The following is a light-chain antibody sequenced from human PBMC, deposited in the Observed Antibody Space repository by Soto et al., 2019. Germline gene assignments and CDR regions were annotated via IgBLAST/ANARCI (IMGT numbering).Light chain of an antibody. CDR3: CSYAGRYTHYV. J-gene: IGLJ1*01. Sequence: QSALTQPRSVSGSPGQSVTISCTGTSSDVGAYNYVSWYQQHPGKGPKLMIYDVSERPSGVPDRFSGSKSGDTASLTISGLQAEDEADYYCCSYAGRYTHYVFRTGTKLTVL. CDR2: DVS. CDR1: SSDVGAYNY. V-gene: IGLV2-11*01.